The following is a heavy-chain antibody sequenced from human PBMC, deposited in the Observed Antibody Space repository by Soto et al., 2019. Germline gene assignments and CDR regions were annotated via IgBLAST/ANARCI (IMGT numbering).Heavy chain of an antibody. D-gene: IGHD6-13*01. J-gene: IGHJ6*02. Sequence: GESKKNSSNGSGYSFTSYWSGWMRQMHGKGLEWMGIIYPGDSDTRYSPSFQGQVTISADKSISTAYLQWSSLKASDTAIYYCARTAAAGKYYYGVDVWGQGTTVTGS. CDR3: ARTAAAGKYYYGVDV. CDR2: IYPGDSDT. CDR1: GYSFTSYW. V-gene: IGHV5-51*01.